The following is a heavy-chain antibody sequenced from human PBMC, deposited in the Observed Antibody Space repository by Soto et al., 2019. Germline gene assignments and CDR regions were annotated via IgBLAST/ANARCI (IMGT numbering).Heavy chain of an antibody. D-gene: IGHD5-12*01. J-gene: IGHJ4*02. CDR2: INPNSGGT. V-gene: IGHV1-2*02. CDR3: ARVYSGYDVYYFDY. Sequence: GASVKVCCEASGYTFTGYYIHWVRQARGQGLEWMGWINPNSGGTNYAQKFQGRVTMTRDTSISTAYMELSRLRSDDTAVYYCARVYSGYDVYYFDYWGQGTLVTVSS. CDR1: GYTFTGYY.